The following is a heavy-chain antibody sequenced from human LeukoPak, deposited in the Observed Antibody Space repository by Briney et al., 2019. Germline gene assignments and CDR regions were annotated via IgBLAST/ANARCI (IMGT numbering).Heavy chain of an antibody. CDR2: ISYDVSKK. D-gene: IGHD6-13*01. V-gene: IGHV3-30*03. Sequence: GGSLRLSCAASGFTFTSYVMHWVRQAPGQGLQWVALISYDVSKKYYADSVKGRFTISRENSKNTLYLQMNSLRAEDTAVYYCARTRGAAAGTFGFDPWGQGTLVTVSS. CDR1: GFTFTSYV. J-gene: IGHJ5*02. CDR3: ARTRGAAAGTFGFDP.